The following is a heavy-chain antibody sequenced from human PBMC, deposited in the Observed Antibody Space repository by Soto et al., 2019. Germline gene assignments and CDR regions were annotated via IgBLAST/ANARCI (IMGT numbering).Heavy chain of an antibody. V-gene: IGHV4-59*01. CDR1: GDSISRYY. J-gene: IGHJ3*02. Sequence: QVQLQESGPGLAKPSETLSLTCTVSGDSISRYYWNWIRQPPWKGLEWIGDFVYNVRTNYNPSLVSRVTISADSSKNQFSLNLTSVTSADTALYYCARMGCGCFNCEKHYGLESWGQGTMFTVSS. CDR3: ARMGCGCFNCEKHYGLES. D-gene: IGHD3-10*01. CDR2: FVYNVRT.